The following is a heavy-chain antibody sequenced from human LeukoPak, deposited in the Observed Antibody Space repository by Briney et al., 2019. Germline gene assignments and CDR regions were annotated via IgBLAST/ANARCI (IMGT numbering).Heavy chain of an antibody. V-gene: IGHV3-20*04. CDR3: ARASMTTVTSPFGY. CDR1: GFTFDDYG. CDR2: INWNGGST. D-gene: IGHD4-17*01. J-gene: IGHJ4*02. Sequence: GGSLRLSCAASGFTFDDYGMTWVRQAPGKGLGWVSSINWNGGSTGYADSVKGRFTISRDNAKNSLYLQMNSLRAEDTALYYCARASMTTVTSPFGYWGQGTLVTVSS.